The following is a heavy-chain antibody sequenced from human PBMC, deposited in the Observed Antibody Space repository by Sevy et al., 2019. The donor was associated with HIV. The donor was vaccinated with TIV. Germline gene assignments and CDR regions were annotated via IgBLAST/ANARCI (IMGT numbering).Heavy chain of an antibody. Sequence: GGSLRLSCAASGFTFSSYAMSWVRQAPGKGLEWVSAISGSGGSTYYADSVKGRFTISRDNSKNTLYLQMNSLRAEDTAVYYCAKHPNKVQGVIIYYYYGMDVWGQGTTVTVSS. V-gene: IGHV3-23*01. J-gene: IGHJ6*02. CDR1: GFTFSSYA. D-gene: IGHD3-10*01. CDR3: AKHPNKVQGVIIYYYYGMDV. CDR2: ISGSGGST.